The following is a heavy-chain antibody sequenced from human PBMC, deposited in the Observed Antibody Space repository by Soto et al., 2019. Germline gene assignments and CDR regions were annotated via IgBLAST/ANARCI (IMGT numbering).Heavy chain of an antibody. CDR1: GYTFTSYG. D-gene: IGHD5-12*01. CDR2: ISAYNGNT. Sequence: APVKVSCKASGYTFTSYGISWVRQAPGQGLEWMGWISAYNGNTNYAQKLQGRVTMTTDTSTSTAYMELRSLRSDDTAVYYCARYIVATIGNWFEPWGQGTLVTVSS. CDR3: ARYIVATIGNWFEP. V-gene: IGHV1-18*04. J-gene: IGHJ5*02.